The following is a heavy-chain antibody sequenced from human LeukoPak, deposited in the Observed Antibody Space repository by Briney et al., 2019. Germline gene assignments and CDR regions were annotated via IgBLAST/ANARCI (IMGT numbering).Heavy chain of an antibody. Sequence: GGSLRLSCAASGFTFSSYWMSWVRQAPGKGLEWVASIKQDGSEKYYVDSVKGRFTISRDNAKNSLYLQMNSLRAEDTAVYYCATYGWFGYYFDYWGQGTLVTVSS. J-gene: IGHJ4*02. V-gene: IGHV3-7*05. CDR3: ATYGWFGYYFDY. CDR1: GFTFSSYW. CDR2: IKQDGSEK. D-gene: IGHD3-10*01.